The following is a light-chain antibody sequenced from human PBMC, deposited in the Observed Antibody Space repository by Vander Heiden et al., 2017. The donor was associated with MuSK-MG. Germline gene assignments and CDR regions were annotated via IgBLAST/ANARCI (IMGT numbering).Light chain of an antibody. CDR2: EVS. J-gene: IGLJ1*01. Sequence: QSALTQPPSASGSPGQSVTISCTGTSSDVGGYNYVSWYQQHPGKAPKVMIYEVSKRPSGVPDRFSGSKSGNTASLTVFGLQAEDEADYYCSSYAGSNNLYVFGTGTKVTVL. V-gene: IGLV2-8*01. CDR3: SSYAGSNNLYV. CDR1: SSDVGGYNY.